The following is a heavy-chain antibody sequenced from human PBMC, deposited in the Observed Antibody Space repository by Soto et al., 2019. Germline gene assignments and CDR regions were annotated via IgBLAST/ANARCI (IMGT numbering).Heavy chain of an antibody. Sequence: EVQLLESGGGLVQRGGSLRLSCAASGFTFSNYAMTWVRQAPGKGLEWVSLISSTGSSTYYADFVKGRFTISRDNSKNTLSLQINSLRAEDTAVYYCAKSLRTAAFDYWGQGALVTVFS. CDR2: ISSTGSST. V-gene: IGHV3-23*01. J-gene: IGHJ4*02. D-gene: IGHD1-1*01. CDR1: GFTFSNYA. CDR3: AKSLRTAAFDY.